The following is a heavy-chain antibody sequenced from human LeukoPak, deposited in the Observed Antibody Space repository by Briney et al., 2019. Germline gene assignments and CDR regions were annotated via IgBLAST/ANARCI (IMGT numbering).Heavy chain of an antibody. Sequence: GASVKVSCKASGYTFTGYYMHWVRQAPGQGLEWMGWINPNSGGTNYAKKFQGRVTMTRDKSISTAYMELSRLRYDDTAVYYCARAVRGVVVTFDYWGQGTLVTVSS. CDR3: ARAVRGVVVTFDY. CDR1: GYTFTGYY. J-gene: IGHJ4*02. D-gene: IGHD3-22*01. CDR2: INPNSGGT. V-gene: IGHV1-2*02.